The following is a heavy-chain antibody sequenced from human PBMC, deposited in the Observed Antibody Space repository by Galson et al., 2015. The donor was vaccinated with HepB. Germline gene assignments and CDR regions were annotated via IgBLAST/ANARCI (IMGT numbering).Heavy chain of an antibody. J-gene: IGHJ3*02. CDR2: ISWNSGSI. CDR3: AKVCGGDCFPEEDAFDI. V-gene: IGHV3-9*01. Sequence: SLRLSCAASGFTFDDYAMHWVRQAPGKGLEWVSGISWNSGSIGYADSVKGRFTISRDNAKNSLYLQMNSLRAEDTALYYCAKVCGGDCFPEEDAFDIWGQGTMVTVSS. CDR1: GFTFDDYA. D-gene: IGHD2-21*01.